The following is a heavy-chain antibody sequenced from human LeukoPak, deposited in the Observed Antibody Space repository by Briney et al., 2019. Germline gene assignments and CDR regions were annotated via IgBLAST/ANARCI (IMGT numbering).Heavy chain of an antibody. J-gene: IGHJ4*02. CDR3: ARDEEDCSSTSCYDIQFDY. Sequence: SVKVSCKASGGTFSSYAISWVRQAPGQGREWMGRIIPIFGTANYAQKFQGRVTITTDESTSTAYMELSSLRSEDKAVYYCARDEEDCSSTSCYDIQFDYWGQGTLVTVSP. CDR2: IIPIFGTA. D-gene: IGHD2-2*01. V-gene: IGHV1-69*05. CDR1: GGTFSSYA.